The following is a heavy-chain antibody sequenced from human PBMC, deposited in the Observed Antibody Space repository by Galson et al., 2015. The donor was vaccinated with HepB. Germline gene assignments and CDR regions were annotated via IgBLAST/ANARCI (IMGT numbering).Heavy chain of an antibody. CDR2: TYYRAKWYN. Sequence: CAISGDSVSNNNIAWSWIRQSPSRGLEWLGRTYYRAKWYNDYAVSVRSRITINPDTSKNQFSLQLNSVPPDDTAVYYCAGVVGTIYYYGMDVWGQGTTVTVSS. CDR3: AGVVGTIYYYGMDV. J-gene: IGHJ6*02. CDR1: GDSVSNNNIA. D-gene: IGHD6-19*01. V-gene: IGHV6-1*01.